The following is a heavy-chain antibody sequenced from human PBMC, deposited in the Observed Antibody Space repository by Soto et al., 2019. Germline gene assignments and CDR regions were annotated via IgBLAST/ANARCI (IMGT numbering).Heavy chain of an antibody. CDR1: GYTFTSYG. CDR2: ISAYNGNT. J-gene: IGHJ4*02. V-gene: IGHV1-18*01. CDR3: ARRRIGYDSSGYYSPNDN. D-gene: IGHD3-22*01. Sequence: ASVKVSCKASGYTFTSYGISWVRQSPGQGLEWMGWISAYNGNTNYAQKLQGRVTMTTDTSTSTAYMELRSLRSDDTAVYYCARRRIGYDSSGYYSPNDNWGQGTLVTVSS.